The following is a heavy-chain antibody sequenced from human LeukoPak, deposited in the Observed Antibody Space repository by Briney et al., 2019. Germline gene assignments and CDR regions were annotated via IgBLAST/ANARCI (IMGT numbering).Heavy chain of an antibody. CDR2: INHSGST. CDR1: GGSFSGYY. D-gene: IGHD3-10*01. J-gene: IGHJ4*02. CDR3: VRGKGLLWFREFTFDY. V-gene: IGHV4-34*01. Sequence: SETLSLTCAVYGGSFSGYYWSWIRQPPGKGLEWIGEINHSGSTNYNPSLKSRVTISVDTSKNQFSLKLSSVTAADTAVYYCVRGKGLLWFREFTFDYWGQGTLVTVSS.